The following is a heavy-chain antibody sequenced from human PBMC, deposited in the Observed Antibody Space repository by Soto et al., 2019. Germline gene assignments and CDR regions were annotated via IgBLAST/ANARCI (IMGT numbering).Heavy chain of an antibody. J-gene: IGHJ5*02. CDR3: ARFALYPDIAVAGPPNGFDP. Sequence: ASVKVSCKASGYTFTGYYMHWVRQAPGQGLEWMGWINPNSGGTNYAQKFQGWVTMTRDTSTSTVYMELSSLRSEDTAVYYCARFALYPDIAVAGPPNGFDPWGQGTLVTVSS. D-gene: IGHD6-19*01. CDR1: GYTFTGYY. CDR2: INPNSGGT. V-gene: IGHV1-2*04.